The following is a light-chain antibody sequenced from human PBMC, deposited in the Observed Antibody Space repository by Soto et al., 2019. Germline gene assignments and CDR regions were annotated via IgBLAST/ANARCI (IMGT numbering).Light chain of an antibody. CDR2: GAS. J-gene: IGKJ1*01. CDR3: QQYVSSPWA. V-gene: IGKV3-20*01. CDR1: QSISSHY. Sequence: EIVLTQSPGTLSLSPGERATLSCRASQSISSHYLAWYQHKPGQSPRLLIYGASSRATGIPDRFSGSGSGTDFSLTISGLEPEDFAVYYCQQYVSSPWAFGQGTKVDIK.